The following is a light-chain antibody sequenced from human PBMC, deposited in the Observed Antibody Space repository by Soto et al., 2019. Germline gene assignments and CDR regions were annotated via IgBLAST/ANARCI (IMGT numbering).Light chain of an antibody. Sequence: AVLTQPASVSGSRGQSMTVSCSGTSSDVGGYNYVSWYQQHPGKAPKLMIYDVSNRPSGVSNRFSGSKSGNTASLTISGLQAEDEADYYCSSYTSSSTYVFGTGTKVTVL. V-gene: IGLV2-14*01. CDR2: DVS. CDR3: SSYTSSSTYV. CDR1: SSDVGGYNY. J-gene: IGLJ1*01.